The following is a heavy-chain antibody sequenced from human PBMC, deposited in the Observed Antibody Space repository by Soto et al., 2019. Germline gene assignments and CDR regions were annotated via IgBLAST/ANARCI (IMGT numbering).Heavy chain of an antibody. Sequence: ASVKVSCKASGYTLTSYGISWVRQAPGQGLEWMGWVSAYNGNTNYAQKLQGRVTMTTDTSTTTAYMELRSLRSDDTAVYYCARDNSGDFWSGYSHYYFDYWGQGTLVTVSS. CDR1: GYTLTSYG. D-gene: IGHD3-3*01. J-gene: IGHJ4*02. CDR2: VSAYNGNT. V-gene: IGHV1-18*01. CDR3: ARDNSGDFWSGYSHYYFDY.